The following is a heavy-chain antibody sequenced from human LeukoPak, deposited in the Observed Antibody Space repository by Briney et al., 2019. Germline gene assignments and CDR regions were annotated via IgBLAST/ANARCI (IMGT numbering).Heavy chain of an antibody. CDR2: IYYSGTT. D-gene: IGHD3-22*01. CDR3: TRHHYGSTGSFDY. V-gene: IGHV4-39*01. Sequence: PSETLSLTCTVSGASITTTNYWGWIRQAPGKGLEWIGHIYYSGTTSYSPSLNSRVTISVDTSKNQSSLRLSSVTAADTAVYYCTRHHYGSTGSFDYWGQGALVTVSS. CDR1: GASITTTNY. J-gene: IGHJ4*02.